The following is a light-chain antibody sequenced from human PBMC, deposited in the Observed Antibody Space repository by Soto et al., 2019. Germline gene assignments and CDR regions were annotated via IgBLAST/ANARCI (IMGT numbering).Light chain of an antibody. V-gene: IGKV1-33*01. CDR3: QQYEDLPLT. J-gene: IGKJ4*01. CDR1: QDISNY. Sequence: DIQMTQSPSSLSASVGDSVTITCQASQDISNYLNWYQQKPGKAPKLLIFDASNVETGVPSRFSGSGSGTDFTFTIHSLQPEDAATYYCQQYEDLPLTFGGGTKVGIK. CDR2: DAS.